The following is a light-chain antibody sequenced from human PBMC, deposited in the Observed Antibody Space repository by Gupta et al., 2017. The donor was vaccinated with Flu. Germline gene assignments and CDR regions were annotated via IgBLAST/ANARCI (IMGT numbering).Light chain of an antibody. Sequence: SSLSVSVGDRATITCRASQGISSSLAWYQQKPGKAPKLLIYAASSLQSGVPSRFSGSGSGTDFTLTISSLQPEDFAAYYCQQTNSFLSLTFGGGTKLEIK. V-gene: IGKV1-12*01. CDR3: QQTNSFLSLT. J-gene: IGKJ4*01. CDR1: QGISSS. CDR2: AAS.